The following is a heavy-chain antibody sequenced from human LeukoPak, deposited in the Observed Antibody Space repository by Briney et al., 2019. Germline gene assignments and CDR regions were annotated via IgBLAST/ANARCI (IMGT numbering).Heavy chain of an antibody. Sequence: GGSLRLSCAASGFTFSSYAMSWVRQAPGKGLEWVSSISFSGSRTDYADSVKGRFTISRDNAKNTLYLQMNSLRAEDTAVYYCARDRTYGMDVWGQGTTVTVSS. CDR1: GFTFSSYA. D-gene: IGHD3/OR15-3a*01. CDR3: ARDRTYGMDV. J-gene: IGHJ6*02. V-gene: IGHV3-23*01. CDR2: ISFSGSRT.